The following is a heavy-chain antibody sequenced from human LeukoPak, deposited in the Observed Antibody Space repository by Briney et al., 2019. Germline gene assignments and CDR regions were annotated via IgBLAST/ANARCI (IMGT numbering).Heavy chain of an antibody. CDR1: GFTFSSCS. CDR3: AREILAPGKTHDY. CDR2: INDDGSAT. J-gene: IGHJ4*02. Sequence: PGGSLRLSCAASGFTFSSCSMTWVRQVPGKGLEWVSRINDDGSATFYADSVKGRFTISRDNAKNTLFLQMSSLRAEDTAVYFCAREILAPGKTHDYWGQGTLVTVSS. V-gene: IGHV3-74*01.